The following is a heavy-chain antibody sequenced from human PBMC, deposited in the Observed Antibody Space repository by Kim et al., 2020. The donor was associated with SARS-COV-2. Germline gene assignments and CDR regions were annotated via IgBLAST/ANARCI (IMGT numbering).Heavy chain of an antibody. CDR2: SNHSGST. D-gene: IGHD2-2*01. CDR3: ASAHCSSTSCYAPDLFDY. J-gene: IGHJ4*02. Sequence: SETLSLTCAVSGGSFSGYYWSWIRQPPGTGLEWIGESNHSGSTNYNPTLKSRVTISVDTSKNQFSLKLSSVTAADTAVYYCASAHCSSTSCYAPDLFDYWGQGTLVTVSS. CDR1: GGSFSGYY. V-gene: IGHV4-34*01.